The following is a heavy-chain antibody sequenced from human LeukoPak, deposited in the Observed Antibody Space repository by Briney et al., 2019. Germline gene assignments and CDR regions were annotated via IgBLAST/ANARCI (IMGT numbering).Heavy chain of an antibody. J-gene: IGHJ4*02. V-gene: IGHV5-51*01. CDR2: IYPGDSDT. Sequence: PGESLKISCKGSGYSFTSYWIGWVRQMPGKGLEWMGIIYPGDSDTRYSPSFQGQVTISADKSISTAYLQWSSLKASDTAMYYCARRSSLIAAAGTAPGGFDYWGQGTLVTVSS. CDR1: GYSFTSYW. D-gene: IGHD6-13*01. CDR3: ARRSSLIAAAGTAPGGFDY.